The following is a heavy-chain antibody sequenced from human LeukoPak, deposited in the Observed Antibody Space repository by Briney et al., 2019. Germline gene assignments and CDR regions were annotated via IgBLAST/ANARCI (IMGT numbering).Heavy chain of an antibody. V-gene: IGHV4-31*03. CDR3: ARLDYDILTGYFDY. CDR1: GGSISSGGYY. Sequence: PSQTLSLTCTVSGGSISSGGYYWSWIRQHPGKGLEWIGYIYYSGSTNYNPSLKSRVTISVDTSKNQFSLKLSSVTAADTAVYYCARLDYDILTGYFDYWGQGTLVTVSS. CDR2: IYYSGST. D-gene: IGHD3-9*01. J-gene: IGHJ4*02.